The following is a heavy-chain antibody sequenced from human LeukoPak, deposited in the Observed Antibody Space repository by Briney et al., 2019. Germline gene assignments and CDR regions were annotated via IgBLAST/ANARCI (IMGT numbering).Heavy chain of an antibody. CDR2: LYPGGKT. D-gene: IGHD6-19*01. CDR3: TRTRVADTTEFAY. CDR1: GFTVSYDY. V-gene: IGHV3-53*05. Sequence: GGSLRLSCAASGFTVSYDYVSWVRLAPGKGLEFVSALYPGGKTYYADSVKGRCTVSSDISKNTVDVQMTRLRTEDTAIYYCTRTRVADTTEFAYWGQGTRVTVSS. J-gene: IGHJ4*02.